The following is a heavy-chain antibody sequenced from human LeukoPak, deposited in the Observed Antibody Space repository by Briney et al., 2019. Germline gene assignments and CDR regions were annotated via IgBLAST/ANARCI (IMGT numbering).Heavy chain of an antibody. D-gene: IGHD2-2*01. CDR1: GFTFSSYS. J-gene: IGHJ4*02. V-gene: IGHV3-21*01. Sequence: GGSLRLSCAASGFTFSSYSMNWVRQAPGKGLEWVSSISSSSSYIYYADSVKGRFTISRDNAKNSLYLQMNSLRAEDTAVYYCARDITCSSTSCQYHFDYWGQGTLVTVSS. CDR3: ARDITCSSTSCQYHFDY. CDR2: ISSSSSYI.